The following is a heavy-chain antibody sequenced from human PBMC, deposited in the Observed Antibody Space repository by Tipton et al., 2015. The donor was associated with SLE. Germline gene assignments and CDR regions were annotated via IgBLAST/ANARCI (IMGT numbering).Heavy chain of an antibody. Sequence: SLRLSCVASGLPYSTYAMTWVRQAPGKGLEWVSTMSGLGGNTYYADSVNGRSTISRDNSRNTVYLQVDNLRADDTAVYYCTKSTGVYFVPFDLWGQGTVVTVSS. CDR3: TKSTGVYFVPFDL. V-gene: IGHV3-23*01. D-gene: IGHD3-9*01. CDR1: GLPYSTYA. J-gene: IGHJ3*01. CDR2: MSGLGGNT.